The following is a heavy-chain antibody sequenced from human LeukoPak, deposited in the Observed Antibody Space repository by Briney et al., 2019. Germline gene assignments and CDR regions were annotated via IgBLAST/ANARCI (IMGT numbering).Heavy chain of an antibody. Sequence: GGSLRLSCAASGFTFSSYAMSWVRQAPGKGLEWVSAISGSGGCTYYADSVKGRFTISRDNSKNTLYLQMNSLRAEDTAVYYCATSAAVPYYYYYGMDVWGQGTTVTVSS. D-gene: IGHD6-13*01. CDR2: ISGSGGCT. J-gene: IGHJ6*02. CDR3: ATSAAVPYYYYYGMDV. CDR1: GFTFSSYA. V-gene: IGHV3-23*01.